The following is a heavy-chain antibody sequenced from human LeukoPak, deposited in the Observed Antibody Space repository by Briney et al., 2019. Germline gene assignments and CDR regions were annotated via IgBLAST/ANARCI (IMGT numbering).Heavy chain of an antibody. J-gene: IGHJ4*02. V-gene: IGHV3-23*01. CDR2: FSGSGGST. CDR1: GFTFSSYA. D-gene: IGHD6-19*01. Sequence: GGSLRLSCAASGFTFSSYAMSWVRQAPGKGLEWVSAFSGSGGSTYYADSVKGRFTISRDNSKNTLYLQMNSLRAEDTAVYYCAKVVGLQWLVRANFDYWGQGTLVTVSS. CDR3: AKVVGLQWLVRANFDY.